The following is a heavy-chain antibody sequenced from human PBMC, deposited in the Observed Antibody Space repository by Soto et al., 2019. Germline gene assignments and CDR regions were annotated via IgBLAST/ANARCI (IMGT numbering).Heavy chain of an antibody. J-gene: IGHJ4*02. CDR1: GFTFSSYW. D-gene: IGHD2-15*01. V-gene: IGHV3-74*01. Sequence: VGSLRLSCAASGFTFSSYWMHWVRQAPGKGLVWVSRINSDGSSTSYADSVKGRFTISRDNAKNTLYLQMNSLRAEDTAVYYCAKDLRGNPVLPLYWGQGTLVTSPQ. CDR2: INSDGSST. CDR3: AKDLRGNPVLPLY.